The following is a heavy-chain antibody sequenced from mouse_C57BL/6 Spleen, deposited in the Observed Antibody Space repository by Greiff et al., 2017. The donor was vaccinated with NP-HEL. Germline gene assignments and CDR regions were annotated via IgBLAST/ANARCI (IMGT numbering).Heavy chain of an antibody. V-gene: IGHV1-54*01. D-gene: IGHD2-4*01. CDR2: INPGSGGT. CDR3: ARSGYDYDFYFDY. CDR1: GYAFTNYL. Sequence: QVQLQQSGAELVRPGTSVKVSCKASGYAFTNYLIEWVKQRPGQGLEWIGVINPGSGGTNYNEKFKGKATLTADKSSSTASMQLSSLTSEDSAVYFCARSGYDYDFYFDYWGQGTTLTVSS. J-gene: IGHJ2*01.